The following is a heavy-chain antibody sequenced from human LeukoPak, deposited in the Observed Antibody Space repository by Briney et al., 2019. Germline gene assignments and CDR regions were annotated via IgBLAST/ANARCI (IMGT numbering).Heavy chain of an antibody. CDR1: GFAFDEHG. V-gene: IGHV3-21*01. J-gene: IGHJ4*02. Sequence: GGSLRLSCTASGFAFDEHGMSWVRQVPGKGLEWVSSISSSSSYIYYADSVKGRFTISRDNAKNSLYLQMNSLRAEDTAVYYCARDAADYDILTGPDWGQGTLVTVSS. CDR3: ARDAADYDILTGPD. D-gene: IGHD3-9*01. CDR2: ISSSSSYI.